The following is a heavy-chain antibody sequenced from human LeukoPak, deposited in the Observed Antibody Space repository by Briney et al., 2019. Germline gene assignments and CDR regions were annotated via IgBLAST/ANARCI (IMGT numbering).Heavy chain of an antibody. CDR2: IYYSGNT. Sequence: MTSETLSLTCTVSGGSISSGDYYWSWIRQPPGKGLEWIGYIYYSGNTYYNPSLKSRVTISVDTSKNQFSLKLSSVTAADTAVYYCARAQSIFGVVNAYYYYGMDVWGQGATVTVSS. CDR1: GGSISSGDYY. J-gene: IGHJ6*02. V-gene: IGHV4-30-4*01. D-gene: IGHD3-3*01. CDR3: ARAQSIFGVVNAYYYYGMDV.